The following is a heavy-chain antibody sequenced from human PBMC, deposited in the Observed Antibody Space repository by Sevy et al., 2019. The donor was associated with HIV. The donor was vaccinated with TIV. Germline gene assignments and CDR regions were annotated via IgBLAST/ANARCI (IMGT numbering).Heavy chain of an antibody. J-gene: IGHJ4*02. CDR3: ARGRDENSSGWSVPFGK. Sequence: GGSLRLSCTTSGFSFSTYGMHWVRQAPGKGLEWVAGIWYDGSKKQYADSVKGRFPISRDNSKNTMYLQMNSVGVEDTGLFYCARGRDENSSGWSVPFGKWGQGTLVTVSS. CDR2: IWYDGSKK. CDR1: GFSFSTYG. V-gene: IGHV3-33*03. D-gene: IGHD6-19*01.